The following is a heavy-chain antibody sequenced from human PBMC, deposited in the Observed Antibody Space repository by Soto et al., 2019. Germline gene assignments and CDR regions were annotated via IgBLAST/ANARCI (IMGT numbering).Heavy chain of an antibody. CDR2: IRSKAYGGTT. Sequence: PGGSLRLSCTASGFTFGDYAMSWFRQAPGKGLEWVGFIRSKAYGGTTEYAASVKGRFTISRDDSKSIAYLQMNSLKTEDTAVYYCTRGGGIAARPHINIYYYYYGMHVCGQGTTVTVSS. CDR3: TRGGGIAARPHINIYYYYYGMHV. D-gene: IGHD6-6*01. CDR1: GFTFGDYA. V-gene: IGHV3-49*03. J-gene: IGHJ6*02.